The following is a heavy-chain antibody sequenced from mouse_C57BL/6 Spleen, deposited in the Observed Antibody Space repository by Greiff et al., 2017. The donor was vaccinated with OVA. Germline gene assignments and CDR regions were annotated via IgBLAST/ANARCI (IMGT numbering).Heavy chain of an antibody. CDR1: GFNIKDDY. CDR3: TTRTGTRFDY. V-gene: IGHV14-4*01. J-gene: IGHJ2*01. CDR2: IDPENGDT. Sequence: EVKLVESGAELVRPGASVKLSCTASGFNIKDDYMHWVKQRPEQGLEWIGWIDPENGDTEYASKFQGKATITADTSSNTAYLQLSSLTSEDTTVYYCTTRTGTRFDYWGQGTTLTVSS. D-gene: IGHD4-1*01.